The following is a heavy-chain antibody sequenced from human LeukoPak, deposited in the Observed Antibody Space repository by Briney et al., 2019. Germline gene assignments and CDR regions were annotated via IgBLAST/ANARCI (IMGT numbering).Heavy chain of an antibody. V-gene: IGHV3-53*01. CDR2: IYSGGST. CDR1: GFTFSAYG. Sequence: GGSLRLSCAASGFTFSAYGMHWVRQAPGKGLEWVSVIYSGGSTYYADSVKDRFTISRDNSKNTLYLQMNSLRAEDTAVYYCAREMSIAAAAYWGQGTLVTVSS. J-gene: IGHJ4*02. D-gene: IGHD6-13*01. CDR3: AREMSIAAAAY.